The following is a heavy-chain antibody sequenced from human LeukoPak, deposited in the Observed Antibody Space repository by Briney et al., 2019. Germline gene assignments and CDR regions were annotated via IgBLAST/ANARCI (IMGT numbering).Heavy chain of an antibody. CDR1: GGSISSRNW. CDR3: ARERGGALTSYYRGSWFDP. Sequence: PSGTLSLTCAVSGGSISSRNWWSWVRPSPGKGLEWIGEIYHSGSTNYNPSLKSRVTISVDKSKNQFSLKLSSVTAADTAVYFCARERGGALTSYYRGSWFDPWGQGTLVTVSS. CDR2: IYHSGST. J-gene: IGHJ5*02. D-gene: IGHD3-9*01. V-gene: IGHV4-4*02.